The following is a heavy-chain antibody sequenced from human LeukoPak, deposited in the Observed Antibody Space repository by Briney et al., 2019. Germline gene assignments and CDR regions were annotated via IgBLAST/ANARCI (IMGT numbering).Heavy chain of an antibody. V-gene: IGHV3-11*05. Sequence: GGSLRLSCAASGFTFSDYYMSWIRQAPGKGLEWVSYISSSSSYTNYADSVKGRFTISRDNAKNSLYLQMNSLRAEDTAVYYCARVDVGGYYLDYWGQGTLVTVSS. D-gene: IGHD2-2*03. J-gene: IGHJ4*02. CDR2: ISSSSSYT. CDR1: GFTFSDYY. CDR3: ARVDVGGYYLDY.